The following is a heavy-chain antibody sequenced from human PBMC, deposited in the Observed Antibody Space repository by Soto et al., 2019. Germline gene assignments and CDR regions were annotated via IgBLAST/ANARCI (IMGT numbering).Heavy chain of an antibody. J-gene: IGHJ5*02. CDR3: ARVSGAYYDFWSGYPADNWFDP. D-gene: IGHD3-3*01. V-gene: IGHV4-34*01. CDR2: INHSGST. Sequence: SETLSLTCAVYGGSFSGYYWSWIRQPPGKGLEWIGEINHSGSTNYNPSLNSRVTISVDTSKNQFSLKLSSVTAADTAVYYCARVSGAYYDFWSGYPADNWFDPWGQGTLVTVSS. CDR1: GGSFSGYY.